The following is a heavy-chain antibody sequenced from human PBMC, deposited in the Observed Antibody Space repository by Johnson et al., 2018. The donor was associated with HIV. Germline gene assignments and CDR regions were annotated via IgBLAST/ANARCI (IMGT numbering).Heavy chain of an antibody. V-gene: IGHV3-30*02. CDR3: AKGSDPYYSFWSGYARMDAFDV. D-gene: IGHD3-3*01. CDR1: QFTFSSYY. CDR2: IRYDGSNN. Sequence: QVQLVESGGGLTKPAWSPRLSCAASQFTFSSYYMNCVRQAPGKGLEWVAFIRYDGSNNYYADSVKGRFTISRDNSNNTLYLQMNNLRAEDTAMYYCAKGSDPYYSFWSGYARMDAFDVWGQGTTVTVSS. J-gene: IGHJ3*01.